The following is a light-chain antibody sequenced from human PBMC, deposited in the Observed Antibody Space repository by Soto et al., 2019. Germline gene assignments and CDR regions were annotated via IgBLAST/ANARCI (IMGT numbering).Light chain of an antibody. Sequence: EIVMTQSPLTLPVTPGEPASISCRSSQSPLYNNTYNYLDWYVQKPGQSPQLLIYFGSNRAPGVPDRFSGSGSGTDFTLNINRVEAEDVGTYYCMQALQSLTFGQGTRLEIK. J-gene: IGKJ5*01. CDR2: FGS. CDR3: MQALQSLT. V-gene: IGKV2-28*01. CDR1: QSPLYNNTYNY.